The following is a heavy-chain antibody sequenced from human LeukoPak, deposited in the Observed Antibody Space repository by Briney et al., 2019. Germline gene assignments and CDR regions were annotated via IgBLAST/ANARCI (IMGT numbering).Heavy chain of an antibody. CDR3: AKDKRGGPYGVDY. Sequence: SGGSLRLSCAASGFAFSSYAMSWVRQTPGKGLEWVSAISGGGSTYYADSVKGRFTISRDNSKDTLYLQMNSLRAEDTAVYYCAKDKRGGPYGVDYWGQGTLVTVSS. J-gene: IGHJ4*02. CDR1: GFAFSSYA. D-gene: IGHD2-8*01. CDR2: ISGGGST. V-gene: IGHV3-23*01.